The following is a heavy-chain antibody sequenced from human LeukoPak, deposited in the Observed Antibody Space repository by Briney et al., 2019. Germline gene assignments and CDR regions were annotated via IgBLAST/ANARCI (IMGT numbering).Heavy chain of an antibody. J-gene: IGHJ4*02. CDR2: ISSSSYI. CDR1: GFTFSSYS. Sequence: RGSLRLSCAASGFTFSSYSMNWVRQAPGKGLEWVSSISSSSYIYYADSVKGRFTISRDNAKNSLYLQMNSLRAEDTAVYYCARESRTTISPKLDYWGQGTRVTVSS. V-gene: IGHV3-21*01. D-gene: IGHD5-24*01. CDR3: ARESRTTISPKLDY.